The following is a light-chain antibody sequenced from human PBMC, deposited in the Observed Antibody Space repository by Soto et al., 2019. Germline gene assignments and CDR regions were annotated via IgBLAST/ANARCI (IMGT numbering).Light chain of an antibody. CDR3: QHYGSSLFT. CDR2: GTS. Sequence: EIVLTQSPGTLSLSPGERATLSCRAIQSVSSKYLAWYQQKPGQAPRVLIYGTSIRASGVPERFSGGGSGTDFTLTITRLEPEDFAVYYCQHYGSSLFTFGPGTSVDFK. J-gene: IGKJ3*01. CDR1: QSVSSKY. V-gene: IGKV3-20*01.